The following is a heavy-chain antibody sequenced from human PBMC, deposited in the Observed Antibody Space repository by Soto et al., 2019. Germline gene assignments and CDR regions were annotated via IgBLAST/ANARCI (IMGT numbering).Heavy chain of an antibody. CDR3: AKDLHSSGWRGSDY. CDR1: GFTFSSYG. Sequence: GGSLRLSCAASGFTFSSYGMHWVRQAPGKGLEWVAVISYDGSNKYYADSVKGRFTISRDNSKNTLYLQMNSLRAEDTAVYYCAKDLHSSGWRGSDYWGQGTLVTVSS. J-gene: IGHJ4*02. V-gene: IGHV3-30*18. D-gene: IGHD6-19*01. CDR2: ISYDGSNK.